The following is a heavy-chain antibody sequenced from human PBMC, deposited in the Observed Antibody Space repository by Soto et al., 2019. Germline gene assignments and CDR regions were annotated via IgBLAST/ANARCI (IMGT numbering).Heavy chain of an antibody. V-gene: IGHV3-30*18. CDR2: ISYDESHK. D-gene: IGHD6-19*01. Sequence: QVQLVESGGGVVQPGRSLRLSCAASGFTFSNYGMHWARQAPGKGLEWVAVISYDESHKYYLDSVKGRFTISRHHSKNTLYLQMNSLSAEDTAVYYCAKDGSSGSSHYYYGMDVWGQGTTVTVSS. CDR3: AKDGSSGSSHYYYGMDV. CDR1: GFTFSNYG. J-gene: IGHJ6*02.